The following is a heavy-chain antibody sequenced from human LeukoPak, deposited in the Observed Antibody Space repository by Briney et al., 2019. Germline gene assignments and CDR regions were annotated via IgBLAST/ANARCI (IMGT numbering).Heavy chain of an antibody. V-gene: IGHV3-43*02. Sequence: AGGSLRLSCAASGFTFSSYAMSWVRQAPGKGLEWVSLISGDGGSTYYADSVKGRFTISRDNSKNSLYLQMNSLRTEDTALYYCAKGFYYYGSGSYFDYWGQGTLVTVSS. J-gene: IGHJ4*02. CDR2: ISGDGGST. CDR1: GFTFSSYA. CDR3: AKGFYYYGSGSYFDY. D-gene: IGHD3-10*01.